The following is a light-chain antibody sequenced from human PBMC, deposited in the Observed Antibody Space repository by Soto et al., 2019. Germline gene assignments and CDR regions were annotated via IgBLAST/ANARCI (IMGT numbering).Light chain of an antibody. CDR1: QSVSSN. V-gene: IGKV3-11*01. CDR2: DTS. CDR3: QQRSNWPIT. J-gene: IGKJ5*01. Sequence: MTQSPATLSVSPGDRATLSCRASQSVSSNLAWYQQKPGQAPRLLIYDTSTRATGIPARFSGSGSGTEFTLTISSLEPEDFAVYYCQQRSNWPITFGQGTQREIK.